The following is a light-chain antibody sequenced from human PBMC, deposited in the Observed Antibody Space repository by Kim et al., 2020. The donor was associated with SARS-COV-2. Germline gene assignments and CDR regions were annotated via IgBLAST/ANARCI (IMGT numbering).Light chain of an antibody. CDR3: QQYGSGYT. Sequence: EIVLTQSPGNLSLSPGERATLSCRASQSVSSSYLAWYQQKPGQAPRLLIYGASSRATGIPDRFSGSGSGTDFTLTISRLEPEDFAVYYCQQYGSGYTFGQGTKLVI. V-gene: IGKV3-20*01. J-gene: IGKJ2*01. CDR2: GAS. CDR1: QSVSSSY.